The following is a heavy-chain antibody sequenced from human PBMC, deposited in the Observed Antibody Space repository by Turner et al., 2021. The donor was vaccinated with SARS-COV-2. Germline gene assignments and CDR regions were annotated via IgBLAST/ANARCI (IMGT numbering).Heavy chain of an antibody. Sequence: QVQLVESGGGLVKPGGSLRLSCAASRFTFSDYYMSWIRRAPGKGRDWVSYISSSGSTIYYADSVKGRFTISRDNAKNSLYLQMNSLRAEDTAVYYCARDLRYSGSSVGSFYFDYWGQGTLVTVSS. J-gene: IGHJ4*02. CDR2: ISSSGSTI. CDR1: RFTFSDYY. CDR3: ARDLRYSGSSVGSFYFDY. V-gene: IGHV3-11*01. D-gene: IGHD6-6*01.